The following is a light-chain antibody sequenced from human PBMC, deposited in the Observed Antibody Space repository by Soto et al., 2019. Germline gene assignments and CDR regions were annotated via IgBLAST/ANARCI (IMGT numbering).Light chain of an antibody. V-gene: IGLV2-18*02. CDR3: SSYTSASRYV. CDR1: SRDDGKYDR. J-gene: IGLJ1*01. Sequence: QSALTQPPSVSGSPGQSVTISCTGTSRDDGKYDRVSWYQQPPGTAPRLIMYEVTNRPSGVPARFSGSKSGNTASLTISGLQAEDEADYFCSSYTSASRYVFGAGTKVTVL. CDR2: EVT.